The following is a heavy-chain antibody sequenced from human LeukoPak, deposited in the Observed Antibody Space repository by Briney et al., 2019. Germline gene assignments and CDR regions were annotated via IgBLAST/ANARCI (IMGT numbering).Heavy chain of an antibody. Sequence: SVKVSCKASGGTFSSYAISWVRQAPGQGLEWMGGIIPIFATANYAQKFQGRVTITAGESTSTAYMELSSLRSDDTAVYYCARDYCSSTSCLFDYWGQGTLVTVSS. J-gene: IGHJ4*02. CDR3: ARDYCSSTSCLFDY. CDR1: GGTFSSYA. CDR2: IIPIFATA. D-gene: IGHD2-2*01. V-gene: IGHV1-69*13.